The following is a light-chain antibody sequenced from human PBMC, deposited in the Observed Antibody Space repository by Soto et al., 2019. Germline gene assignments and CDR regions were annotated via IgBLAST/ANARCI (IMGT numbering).Light chain of an antibody. CDR1: QSVSSSY. V-gene: IGKV3-20*01. CDR2: GAS. J-gene: IGKJ1*01. Sequence: EIVLTQSPGTLSLSPGERATLSCRASQSVSSSYLAWYQHKPGQAPRLLIYGASSRATGIPDRFSGSGTGNDFPLPISRLELEDFAVYYCKQYGASPRTFGQGTKVDIK. CDR3: KQYGASPRT.